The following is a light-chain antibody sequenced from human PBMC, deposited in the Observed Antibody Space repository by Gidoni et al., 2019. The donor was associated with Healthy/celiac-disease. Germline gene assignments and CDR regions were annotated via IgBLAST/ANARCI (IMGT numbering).Light chain of an antibody. V-gene: IGLV2-14*01. CDR3: SSYTSSITLLYV. CDR2: EVS. J-gene: IGLJ1*01. CDR1: SSDVGGYNY. Sequence: QSALTQPASVSGSPGQSITISCTGTSSDVGGYNYVSWYQQHPGKAPKLMIYEVSNRPSGVSNRFSGLQAEDEADYYCSSYTSSITLLYVFGTGTKVTVL.